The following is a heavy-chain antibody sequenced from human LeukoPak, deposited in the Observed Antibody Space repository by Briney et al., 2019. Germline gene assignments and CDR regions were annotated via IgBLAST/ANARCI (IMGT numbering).Heavy chain of an antibody. V-gene: IGHV1-69*13. CDR2: IIPIFGTA. CDR3: ARGPLSPFGVEPYYYYMDV. CDR1: GYTLTELS. J-gene: IGHJ6*03. Sequence: SVKVSCKVSGYTLTELSMHWVRQAPGQGLEWMGGIIPIFGTANYAQKFQGRVTITADESTSTAYMELSSLRSEDTAVYYCARGPLSPFGVEPYYYYMDVWGKGTTVTVSS. D-gene: IGHD3-3*01.